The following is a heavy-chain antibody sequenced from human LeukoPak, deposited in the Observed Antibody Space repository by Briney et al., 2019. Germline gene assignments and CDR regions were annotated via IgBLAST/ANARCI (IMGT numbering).Heavy chain of an antibody. Sequence: RAGGSLRLSCAASGFTFSSYWMSWVRQAPGKGLEWVANIKQDGSEKYYVDSVKGRFTISRDNAKNSLYLQMNSLRAEDTAVYYCARERITIFGVVLDYWGQGTLVTVSS. D-gene: IGHD3-3*01. CDR2: IKQDGSEK. V-gene: IGHV3-7*01. CDR3: ARERITIFGVVLDY. J-gene: IGHJ4*02. CDR1: GFTFSSYW.